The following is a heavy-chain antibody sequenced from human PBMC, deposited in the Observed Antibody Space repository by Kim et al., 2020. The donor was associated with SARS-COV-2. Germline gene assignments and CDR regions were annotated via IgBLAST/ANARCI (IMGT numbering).Heavy chain of an antibody. D-gene: IGHD5-12*01. V-gene: IGHV3-64D*06. CDR3: VRENDIMATRDRYCEL. CDR1: GFTFSNHI. Sequence: GGSLRLSCSASGFTFSNHIMHWVRQAPGMGLEDVSGITSNGGSTYYVESVKGRFTISRDTSRNTLYLQMRSLRVEDTAIYYCVRENDIMATRDRYCELWGRGTVLSVST. J-gene: IGHJ2*01. CDR2: ITSNGGST.